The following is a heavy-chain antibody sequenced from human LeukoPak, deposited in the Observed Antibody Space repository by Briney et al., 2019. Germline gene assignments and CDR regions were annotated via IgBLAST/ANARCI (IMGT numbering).Heavy chain of an antibody. Sequence: KPPETLSLTCTVSGGSISSYYWSWIRQPPGKGLEWIGYIYYSGSTNYNPSLKSRVTISVDTSKNQFPLKLSSVTAADTAVYYCSRTNLPATTGGFDYWGQGTLVTVSS. J-gene: IGHJ4*02. CDR2: IYYSGST. D-gene: IGHD1-26*01. CDR3: SRTNLPATTGGFDY. V-gene: IGHV4-59*01. CDR1: GGSISSYY.